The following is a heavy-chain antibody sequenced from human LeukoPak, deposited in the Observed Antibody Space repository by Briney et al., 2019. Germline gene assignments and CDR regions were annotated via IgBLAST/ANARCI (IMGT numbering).Heavy chain of an antibody. V-gene: IGHV4-30-2*01. J-gene: IGHJ5*02. CDR2: IYHSGST. D-gene: IGHD3-9*01. CDR1: GGSISSGGYS. Sequence: SETLSLTCAVSGGSISSGGYSWSWIRQPPGKGLEWIGYIYHSGSTYYNPSLKSRVTISVDRSKNQFSLKLSSVTAADTAVYYCAGGANFDWLAWFDPWGQGTLVTVSS. CDR3: AGGANFDWLAWFDP.